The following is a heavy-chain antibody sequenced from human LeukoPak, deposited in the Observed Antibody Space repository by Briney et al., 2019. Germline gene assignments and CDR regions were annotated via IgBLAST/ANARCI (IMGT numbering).Heavy chain of an antibody. CDR2: ISTSGSSV. CDR3: ARVGREVTTGYFDD. D-gene: IGHD2-21*02. J-gene: IGHJ4*02. CDR1: GFRFSTYE. V-gene: IGHV3-48*03. Sequence: PGGSLRLSCVASGFRFSTYEMNWVRQAPGKRREGVAYISTSGSSVYYADSLKGRFTVSRDNATSSLFLQVDSLPAADTAVYYCARVGREVTTGYFDDWGQGTLVAVSS.